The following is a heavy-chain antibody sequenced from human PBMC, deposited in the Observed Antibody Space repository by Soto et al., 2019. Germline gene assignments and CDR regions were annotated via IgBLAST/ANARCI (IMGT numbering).Heavy chain of an antibody. CDR2: IYNSGST. V-gene: IGHV4-30-4*01. CDR1: GGSISSGDYY. D-gene: IGHD5-18*01. Sequence: QVQLQESGPGLVKPSQTLSLTCTVSGGSISSGDYYWSWIRQPPGKGLEWIGYIYNSGSTVYNPSLKSRITKSVHTSNHHGPLKLSPLTAADTAVYYRARGYGSIDQWGQGTLVTVSS. CDR3: ARGYGSIDQ. J-gene: IGHJ4*01.